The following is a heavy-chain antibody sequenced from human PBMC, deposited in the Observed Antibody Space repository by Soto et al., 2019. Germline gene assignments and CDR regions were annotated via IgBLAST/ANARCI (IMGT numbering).Heavy chain of an antibody. Sequence: GLSCAASGFTFSSYSMNWVRQAPGKGLEWVSYISSSSSTIYYADSVKGRFTISRDNAKNSLYLQMNSLRDEDTAVYYCASPGVVTAIPGGAFDIWGQGTMVTVSS. CDR2: ISSSSSTI. CDR1: GFTFSSYS. J-gene: IGHJ3*02. CDR3: ASPGVVTAIPGGAFDI. D-gene: IGHD2-21*02. V-gene: IGHV3-48*02.